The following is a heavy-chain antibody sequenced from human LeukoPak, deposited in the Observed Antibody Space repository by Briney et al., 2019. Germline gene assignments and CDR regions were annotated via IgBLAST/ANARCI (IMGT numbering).Heavy chain of an antibody. V-gene: IGHV3-9*01. CDR2: ISWNSGSI. D-gene: IGHD4-17*01. CDR3: AKDMRTVTLYAFDI. Sequence: GGSLRLSCAASGFTFDDYAMHWVRQAPGKGLEWVSGISWNSGSIGYADSVKGRFTISRDNAKNSLYPQMNSLRAEDTALYYCAKDMRTVTLYAFDIWGQGTMVTVSS. CDR1: GFTFDDYA. J-gene: IGHJ3*02.